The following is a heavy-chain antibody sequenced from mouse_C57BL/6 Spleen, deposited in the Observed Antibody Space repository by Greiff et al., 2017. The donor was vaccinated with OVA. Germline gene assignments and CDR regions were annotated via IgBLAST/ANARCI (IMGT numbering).Heavy chain of an antibody. CDR2: IVPNSGGT. Sequence: QVQLQQPGAELVKPGASVKLSCKASGYTFTSYWMHWVKQRPGRGLEWIGRIVPNSGGTKYNEKFKSKATLTVDKPSSTAYMQLSSLTSTDSAVDNCDRAPRYGSSAWFAYWGKGTLVTVSA. V-gene: IGHV1-72*01. D-gene: IGHD1-1*01. CDR3: DRAPRYGSSAWFAY. CDR1: GYTFTSYW. J-gene: IGHJ3*01.